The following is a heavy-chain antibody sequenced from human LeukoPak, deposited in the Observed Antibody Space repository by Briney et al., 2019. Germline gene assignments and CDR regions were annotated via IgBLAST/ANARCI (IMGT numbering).Heavy chain of an antibody. D-gene: IGHD3-10*01. V-gene: IGHV3-66*01. CDR3: AKGDRLWFGEPEPGALDI. CDR2: IYAGGST. Sequence: PGGSLRLSCAVSGFTVSTNYMNWVRQAPGQGLEWVSVIYAGGSTYYADSVKGRFSISRDNSRNALYLQMNSLRAEDTAVYYCAKGDRLWFGEPEPGALDIWGQGTMVTVSS. J-gene: IGHJ3*02. CDR1: GFTVSTNY.